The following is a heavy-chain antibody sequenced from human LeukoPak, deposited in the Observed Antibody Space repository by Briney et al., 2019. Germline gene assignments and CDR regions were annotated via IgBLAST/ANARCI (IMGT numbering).Heavy chain of an antibody. Sequence: GGSLRLSCAASGFTFSNYWMTWVRQAPGKGLEWVANIKKDGDETYYVVSVKGRFTIPRDNAKRSLYLQMNSLRADDTAVYYCARGFRDGYNYRDGNFDYWGQGTLVTVSS. CDR1: GFTFSNYW. D-gene: IGHD5-24*01. V-gene: IGHV3-7*01. CDR2: IKKDGDET. J-gene: IGHJ4*02. CDR3: ARGFRDGYNYRDGNFDY.